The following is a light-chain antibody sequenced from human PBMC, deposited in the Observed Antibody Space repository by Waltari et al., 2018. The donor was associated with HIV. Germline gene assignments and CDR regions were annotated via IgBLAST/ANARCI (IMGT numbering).Light chain of an antibody. CDR1: GSVVYDYDY. CDR3: SSYSSSSTWI. J-gene: IGLJ2*01. Sequence: QAALTQPSSLSVSPGQWITISCTGTGSVVYDYDYVSWYQQHPGKAPKLMISEVTIRPSGVSNRFSGSKSGNTASLTISGLQAEDEADYYCSSYSSSSTWIFGGGTKLTVL. V-gene: IGLV2-14*01. CDR2: EVT.